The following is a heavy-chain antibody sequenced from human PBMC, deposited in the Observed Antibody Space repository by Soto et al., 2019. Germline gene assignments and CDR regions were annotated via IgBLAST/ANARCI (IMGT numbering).Heavy chain of an antibody. J-gene: IGHJ6*02. D-gene: IGHD3-10*01. CDR3: ARPRHYGSGSAVPPREYAMDV. CDR2: VYYSGST. CDR1: GASISTYY. V-gene: IGHV4-59*08. Sequence: PSETLSLACTVSGASISTYYWSWVRQPPGKGLEWIGYVYYSGSTNYNPSLKSRVTISVDTSKNQFSLKLSSVTAADTAVYYCARPRHYGSGSAVPPREYAMDVWGQGTTVTVSS.